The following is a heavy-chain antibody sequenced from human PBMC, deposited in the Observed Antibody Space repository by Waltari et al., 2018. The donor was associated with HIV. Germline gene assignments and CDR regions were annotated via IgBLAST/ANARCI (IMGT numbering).Heavy chain of an antibody. V-gene: IGHV1-2*02. CDR2: INPNSGGT. J-gene: IGHJ3*02. Sequence: QVQLVQSGAEVKKPGASVKVSCKASGYTFTGSYMHWVRQAPGQGLEWMGWINPNSGGTNYAQKFQGRVTMTRDTSISTAYMELNSLRSDDTAVYYCARDPRGSWGAFDIWGQGTMVTVSS. D-gene: IGHD1-26*01. CDR3: ARDPRGSWGAFDI. CDR1: GYTFTGSY.